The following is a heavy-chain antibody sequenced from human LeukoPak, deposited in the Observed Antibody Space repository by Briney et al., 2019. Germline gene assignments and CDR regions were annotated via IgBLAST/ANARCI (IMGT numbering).Heavy chain of an antibody. CDR2: ITLSSTTI. CDR1: GFTFSSYI. Sequence: GGSLRLSCAASGFTFSSYIMNWVRQAPGKGPEWVSYITLSSTTIYYADSVKGRFTISRDNAKNSLYLQVSSLRDEDTAVYYCARGHSMDVWGQGTTVTVSS. V-gene: IGHV3-48*02. CDR3: ARGHSMDV. J-gene: IGHJ6*02.